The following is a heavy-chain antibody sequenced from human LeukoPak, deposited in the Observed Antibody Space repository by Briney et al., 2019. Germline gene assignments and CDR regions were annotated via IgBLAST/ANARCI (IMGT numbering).Heavy chain of an antibody. D-gene: IGHD3-3*01. CDR2: MYYSGST. CDR3: ARLSQFGVLRFSYYMDV. Sequence: PSETLSLTCTVSGGSISSSGYYWGWIRQPPGKGLEWIGSMYYSGSTYYNPSLKSRVTISVDTSKNQFSLKLSSVTAADTAVYYCARLSQFGVLRFSYYMDVWGKGTTVTVSS. CDR1: GGSISSSGYY. V-gene: IGHV4-39*07. J-gene: IGHJ6*03.